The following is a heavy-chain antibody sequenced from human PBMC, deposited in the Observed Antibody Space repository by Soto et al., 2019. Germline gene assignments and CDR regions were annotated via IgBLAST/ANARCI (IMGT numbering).Heavy chain of an antibody. CDR1: GFNFGDYA. CDR3: SAVDGYGDFSWWFDR. Sequence: PGGSLRLSCTASGFNFGDYAMSWFRQAPGKGLEWVGFIRSKAYGGTTEYAASVKGRFTISRDDSKTIAYLQMNSLKTEDTAMYYCSAVDGYGDFSWWFDRWGQGTLVTVSS. J-gene: IGHJ5*02. V-gene: IGHV3-49*03. D-gene: IGHD4-17*01. CDR2: IRSKAYGGTT.